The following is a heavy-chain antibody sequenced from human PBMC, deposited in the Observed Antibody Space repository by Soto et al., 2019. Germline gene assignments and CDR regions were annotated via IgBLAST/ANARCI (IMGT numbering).Heavy chain of an antibody. V-gene: IGHV1-69*13. CDR3: AGPEAVRTSYYYYGMDV. CDR1: GGTFSSYA. J-gene: IGHJ6*02. Sequence: SVKVSCKASGGTFSSYAISWVRQAPGQGLEWMGGIIPIFGTANYAQKFQGRVTITADESTSTAYMELSSLRSEDTAVYYCAGPEAVRTSYYYYGMDVWGQGTTVTVS. CDR2: IIPIFGTA.